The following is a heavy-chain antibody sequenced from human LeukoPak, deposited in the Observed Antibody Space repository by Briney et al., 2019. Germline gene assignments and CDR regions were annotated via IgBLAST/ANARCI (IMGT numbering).Heavy chain of an antibody. CDR1: GYTFTSYG. CDR2: ISAYNGNT. V-gene: IGHV1-18*01. CDR3: ARGDTAYYYGSGSYPY. J-gene: IGHJ4*02. D-gene: IGHD3-10*01. Sequence: GASVKVSCKASGYTFTSYGISWVRQAPGQGLEWMGWISAYNGNTNYAQKLQGRVTMTTDTSTSTAYMELRSLRSDDTAVYYCARGDTAYYYGSGSYPYWGQGTLVTVSS.